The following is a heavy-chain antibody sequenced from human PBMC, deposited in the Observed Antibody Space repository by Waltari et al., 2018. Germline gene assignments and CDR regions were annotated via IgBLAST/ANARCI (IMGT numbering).Heavy chain of an antibody. J-gene: IGHJ4*02. V-gene: IGHV3-74*01. CDR3: VMYSSSFLGDC. CDR1: GFTFSAYW. Sequence: EVQLVESGGGLVQPGGSLRLSCAASGFTFSAYWMHWVRQAPGKGLMFVANINMDGSITRYADSVKGRFTISRDNAENTLFLQMHSLRAEDTAVYYCVMYSSSFLGDCWGRGTLVTVSS. D-gene: IGHD6-19*01. CDR2: INMDGSIT.